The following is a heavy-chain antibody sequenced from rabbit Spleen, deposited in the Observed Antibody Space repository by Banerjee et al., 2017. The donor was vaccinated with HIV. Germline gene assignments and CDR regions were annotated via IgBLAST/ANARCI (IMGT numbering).Heavy chain of an antibody. CDR1: GFSFNSGYD. Sequence: QSLEESGGALVKPGASLTLTCKASGFSFNSGYDMCWVRQAPGKGLEWIACIAAVSSGDTYSATWAKGRFTISKTSSTTVTLQMTSLTAADTATYFCARDTGTSFSTYGMDLWGQGTLVTVS. J-gene: IGHJ6*01. D-gene: IGHD8-1*01. V-gene: IGHV1S40*01. CDR2: IAAVSSGDT. CDR3: ARDTGTSFSTYGMDL.